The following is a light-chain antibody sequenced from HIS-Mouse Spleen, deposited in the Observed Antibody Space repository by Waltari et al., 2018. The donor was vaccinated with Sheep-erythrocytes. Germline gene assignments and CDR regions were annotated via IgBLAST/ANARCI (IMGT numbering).Light chain of an antibody. V-gene: IGLV1-47*01. CDR3: AAWDDSLSGPV. J-gene: IGLJ3*02. Sequence: QSVLTQPPSASGTSGQMFTISCSGSSSTIGSNYVYWYQQLPGTAPKLLIYRNNQRPSGVPDRFSGSKSGTSASLAISGLRSEDEADYYCAAWDDSLSGPVFGGGTKLTVL. CDR2: RNN. CDR1: SSTIGSNY.